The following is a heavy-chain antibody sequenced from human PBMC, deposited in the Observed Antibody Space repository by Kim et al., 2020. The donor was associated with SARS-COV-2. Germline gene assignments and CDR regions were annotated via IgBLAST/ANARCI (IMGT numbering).Heavy chain of an antibody. J-gene: IGHJ4*02. CDR2: T. D-gene: IGHD1-20*01. Sequence: TAYAAAAQGRFTILRDDSKNTLYLQMNSLKTEDTAVFYCVTSIRTPGGFYYWGQGTLVTVSS. V-gene: IGHV3-15*05. CDR3: VTSIRTPGGFYY.